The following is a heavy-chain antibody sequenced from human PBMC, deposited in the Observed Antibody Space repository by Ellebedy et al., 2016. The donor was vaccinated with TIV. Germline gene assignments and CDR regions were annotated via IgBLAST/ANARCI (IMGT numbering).Heavy chain of an antibody. J-gene: IGHJ6*02. CDR1: GFIFAKAW. V-gene: IGHV3-15*07. D-gene: IGHD3-16*02. CDR3: TTSFYDYIWGTYRDTPDV. Sequence: GESLKISCAASGFIFAKAWLSWVRQPPGKGLEWLGRIKSRPDGGTTAYAAPVEGRFTISRDDSKKTLYLQMSSLKTEDTAVYYCTTSFYDYIWGTYRDTPDVWGQGTTVSVAS. CDR2: IKSRPDGGTT.